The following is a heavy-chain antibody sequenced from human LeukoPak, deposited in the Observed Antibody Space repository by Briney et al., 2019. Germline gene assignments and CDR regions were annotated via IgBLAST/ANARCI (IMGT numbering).Heavy chain of an antibody. Sequence: SETLSLTCTVSGGSISSYYWSWIRQPAGKGLEWIGRIYTSGSTNYNPSLKSRVTMSVDTSKNQFSLKLSSVIAADTAVYYCARDYYDSSGYFRWFDPWGQGTLVTVSS. D-gene: IGHD3-22*01. J-gene: IGHJ5*02. V-gene: IGHV4-4*07. CDR2: IYTSGST. CDR3: ARDYYDSSGYFRWFDP. CDR1: GGSISSYY.